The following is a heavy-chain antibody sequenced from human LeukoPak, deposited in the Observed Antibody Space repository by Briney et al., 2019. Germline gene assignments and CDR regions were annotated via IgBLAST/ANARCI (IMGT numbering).Heavy chain of an antibody. CDR1: GFTFGSYW. J-gene: IGHJ4*02. CDR2: INTDGGDT. D-gene: IGHD1-26*01. Sequence: GGSLRLSCAASGFTFGSYWMHWVRQAPGKGLVRVSRINTDGGDTIYADSLKGRFTISRDNAKNTLFLQMNSLRAEDTAVYYCARDEKIVGASGQDYWGQGTLVTVSS. CDR3: ARDEKIVGASGQDY. V-gene: IGHV3-74*01.